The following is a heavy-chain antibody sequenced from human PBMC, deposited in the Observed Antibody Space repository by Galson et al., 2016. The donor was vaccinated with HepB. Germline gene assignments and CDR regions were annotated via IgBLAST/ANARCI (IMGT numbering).Heavy chain of an antibody. J-gene: IGHJ5*02. CDR2: IFYSGST. V-gene: IGHV4-59*08. CDR1: SGSISGYY. Sequence: ETLSLTCSVSSGSISGYYWSWIRLPPGKGLEWIGFIFYSGSTNYNPSLKSRVTISLDTSKCHFSLKLSSVTAADTAVYYCARFAYASGYNWFDPWGQGTLVTVSS. D-gene: IGHD5-12*01. CDR3: ARFAYASGYNWFDP.